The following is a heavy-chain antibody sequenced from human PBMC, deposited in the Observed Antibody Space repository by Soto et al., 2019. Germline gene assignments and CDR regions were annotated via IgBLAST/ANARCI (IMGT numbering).Heavy chain of an antibody. CDR3: ARVVAGELLIDY. D-gene: IGHD3-10*01. J-gene: IGHJ4*02. CDR2: INPSGGST. CDR1: GYTFTSYY. Sequence: ASVKVSCKASGYTFTSYYMHWVRQAPGQGLEWMGIINPSGGSTSYAQKFQGRVTMTRDTSTSTVYMELSSLRSEDTAAYYCARVVAGELLIDYWGQGTLVTVSS. V-gene: IGHV1-46*01.